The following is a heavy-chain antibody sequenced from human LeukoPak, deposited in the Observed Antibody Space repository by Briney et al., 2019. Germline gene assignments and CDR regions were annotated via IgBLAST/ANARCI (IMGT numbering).Heavy chain of an antibody. CDR1: GGSFSGYY. D-gene: IGHD4-17*01. CDR3: ARTTTKYNTYDY. V-gene: IGHV4-34*01. CDR2: INHSGST. J-gene: IGHJ4*02. Sequence: SETLSLTCAVYGGSFSGYYWSWIRQPPGKGLEWIGEINHSGSTNYNPSLKSRVTISVDTSKNQFSLKLSSVTAADTAVYYCARTTTKYNTYDYWGQGTLVTVSS.